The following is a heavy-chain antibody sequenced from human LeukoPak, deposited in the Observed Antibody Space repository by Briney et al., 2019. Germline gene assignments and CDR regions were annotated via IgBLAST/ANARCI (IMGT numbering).Heavy chain of an antibody. CDR1: GFTVSSNY. CDR3: ADYDSSGYRDYAFDI. CDR2: IYSGGST. V-gene: IGHV3-53*05. Sequence: GGSLRLSCAASGFTVSSNYMSWVRQAPGKGLEWVSVIYSGGSTYYADSVKGRFTISRDNSKNTLYLQMNSLRAEDTAVYYCADYDSSGYRDYAFDIWGQGTMVTVSS. D-gene: IGHD3-22*01. J-gene: IGHJ3*02.